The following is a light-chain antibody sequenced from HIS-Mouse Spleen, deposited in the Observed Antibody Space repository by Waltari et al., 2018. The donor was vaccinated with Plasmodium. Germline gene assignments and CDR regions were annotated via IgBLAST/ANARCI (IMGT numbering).Light chain of an antibody. J-gene: IGLJ3*02. CDR2: EDS. V-gene: IGLV3-10*01. CDR1: ALPKKY. Sequence: SYELTQPPSVSVSPGQTARITCSGDALPKKYAYWYQQKSGQAPVLVISEDSKRPSGIRERFAGSSSETMATLTSSGAQVEDEADYYCYSTDSSGNHRVFGGGTKLTVL. CDR3: YSTDSSGNHRV.